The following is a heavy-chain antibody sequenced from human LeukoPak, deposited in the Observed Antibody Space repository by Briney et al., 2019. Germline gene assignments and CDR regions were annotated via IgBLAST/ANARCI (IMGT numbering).Heavy chain of an antibody. CDR1: GGSVSSGSSF. CDR2: IYTTGST. D-gene: IGHD6-19*01. CDR3: ARSRIAVAANWFDP. J-gene: IGHJ5*02. Sequence: SQTLPLTCTVSGGSVSSGSSFWDWIRQPAGKGLEWIGRIYTTGSTNYNPSLKSRVTISVDTSKNRFSLKLRSVTAADTAVYYCARSRIAVAANWFDPWGQGTLVTVSS. V-gene: IGHV4-61*02.